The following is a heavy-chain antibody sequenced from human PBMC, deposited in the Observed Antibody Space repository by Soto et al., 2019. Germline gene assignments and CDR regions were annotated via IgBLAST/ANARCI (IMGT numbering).Heavy chain of an antibody. D-gene: IGHD6-19*01. V-gene: IGHV1-18*01. CDR1: GGTFSSYT. Sequence: ASVKVSCKASGGTFSSYTISWVRQAPGQGLEWMGWISAYNGHTNYAQKLRGRVTMTTDTSTSTTYMELSSLRSDDTAVYYCTRAPRGIIVAPDYWGQGTLVTVSS. J-gene: IGHJ4*02. CDR3: TRAPRGIIVAPDY. CDR2: ISAYNGHT.